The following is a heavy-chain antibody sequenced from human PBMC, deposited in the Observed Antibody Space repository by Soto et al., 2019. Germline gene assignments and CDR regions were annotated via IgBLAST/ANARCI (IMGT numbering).Heavy chain of an antibody. D-gene: IGHD6-19*01. CDR1: GFIFDNYA. V-gene: IGHV3-43D*04. CDR2: INWDGTST. J-gene: IGHJ6*02. Sequence: GGSLRLSCAASGFIFDNYAMHWVRQAPGKGLEWVSLINWDGTSTYYADSVKGRFTISRDNSKNSLYLQMNSLRTEDTALYYCAKDAVAGSHHFYGMDVWGQGTTVTV. CDR3: AKDAVAGSHHFYGMDV.